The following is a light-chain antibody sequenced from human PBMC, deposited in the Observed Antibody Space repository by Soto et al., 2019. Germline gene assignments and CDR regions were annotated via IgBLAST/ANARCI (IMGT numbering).Light chain of an antibody. CDR1: QSVSSN. V-gene: IGKV3D-15*01. Sequence: EIVMTQSPATLSVSPGERATLSCGASQSVSSNLAWYQQKPGQAPRLLIYGASTRATGIPARFSGTGSGTEFTLTISSLQSEDFAVYYCQHYNNWPQTFGQGTKLEIK. CDR3: QHYNNWPQT. CDR2: GAS. J-gene: IGKJ2*01.